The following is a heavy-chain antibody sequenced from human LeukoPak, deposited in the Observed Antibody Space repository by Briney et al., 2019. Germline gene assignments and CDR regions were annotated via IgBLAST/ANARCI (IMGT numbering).Heavy chain of an antibody. V-gene: IGHV1-46*01. CDR3: ARDAWELNAFDI. J-gene: IGHJ3*02. CDR1: GYSLTTYY. D-gene: IGHD1-26*01. CDR2: INPSGGGA. Sequence: PRASVKVSCKASGYSLTTYYMHWVRQAPGQGLEWMAIINPSGGGAKYAQKFQGRVTMTTDTSTSTAYMELRSLRSDDTAVYYCARDAWELNAFDIWGQGTMVTVSS.